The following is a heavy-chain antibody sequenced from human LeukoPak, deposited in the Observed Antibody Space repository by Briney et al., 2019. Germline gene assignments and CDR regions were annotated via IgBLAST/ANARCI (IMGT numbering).Heavy chain of an antibody. Sequence: SETLSLICTVSGGSISSYYWSWIRQPPGKGLEWIGYIYYSGSTNYNPSLKSRVTISVDTSKNQFSLKLSSVTAADTAVYYCARGLYYYDSSGVLYYFDYWGQGTLVTVSS. CDR1: GGSISSYY. V-gene: IGHV4-59*12. CDR2: IYYSGST. CDR3: ARGLYYYDSSGVLYYFDY. J-gene: IGHJ4*02. D-gene: IGHD3-22*01.